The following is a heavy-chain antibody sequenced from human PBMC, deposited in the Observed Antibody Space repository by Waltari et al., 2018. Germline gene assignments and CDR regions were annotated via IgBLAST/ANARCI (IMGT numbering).Heavy chain of an antibody. J-gene: IGHJ6*02. V-gene: IGHV4-34*01. Sequence: QVQLQQWGAGLLKPSETLSLTCAVYDGSFSGYFWSWIRQYPGKGREWIGQINRDGSNIYNPSLKSRVAMSVDTLKCQISLRLTSVIAADAAVYYCARVGDYHGSGRFGLDVWGQGTRVTVSS. CDR3: ARVGDYHGSGRFGLDV. CDR2: INRDGSN. D-gene: IGHD3-10*01. CDR1: DGSFSGYF.